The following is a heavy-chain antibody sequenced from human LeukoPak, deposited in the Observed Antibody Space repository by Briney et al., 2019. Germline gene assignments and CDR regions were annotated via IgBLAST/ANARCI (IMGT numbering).Heavy chain of an antibody. V-gene: IGHV3-11*04. CDR1: GYPIRNAYY. Sequence: PSETLSLTFSGSGYPIRNAYYWVWIRQPPGKGLEWVSYIGSGDSTIYYADSVKGRFTIYRDNAKNSLYLQMKSLRAEDTAVYYCARSKRQYQLLGPHWFDPWGQGTLVTVSS. CDR3: ARSKRQYQLLGPHWFDP. CDR2: IGSGDSTI. J-gene: IGHJ5*02. D-gene: IGHD2-2*01.